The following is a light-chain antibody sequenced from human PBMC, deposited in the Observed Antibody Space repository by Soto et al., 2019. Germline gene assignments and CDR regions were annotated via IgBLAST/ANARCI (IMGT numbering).Light chain of an antibody. CDR2: EGS. CDR3: CSYSTSGTLV. V-gene: IGLV2-23*01. CDR1: SSDIGSYNL. Sequence: QSVLTQPASVSGSPGQSITISCTGTSSDIGSYNLVSWYQHHPGKAPKLMIYEGSKRPSGVSNRFSGSKSGNTASLTISGLQAEDEADYYCCSYSTSGTLVFGSGTKVTVL. J-gene: IGLJ1*01.